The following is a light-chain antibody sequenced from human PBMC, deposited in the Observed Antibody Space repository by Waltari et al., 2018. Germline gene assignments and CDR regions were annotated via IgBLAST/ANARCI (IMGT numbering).Light chain of an antibody. CDR1: AFPRQF. V-gene: IGLV3-25*03. CDR3: LSADSSGPYLYV. J-gene: IGLJ1*01. CDR2: KDT. Sequence: SYELTQPPSVSVSPGQTARITCSGDAFPRQFAYWYQQKPGQAPVLVIYKDTERPSGIPGRFSGSSSGTTVTLTISGVQAEDEADYYCLSADSSGPYLYVFETGTTVTVL.